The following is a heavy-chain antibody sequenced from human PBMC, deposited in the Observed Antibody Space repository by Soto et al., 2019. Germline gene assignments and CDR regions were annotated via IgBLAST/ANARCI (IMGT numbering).Heavy chain of an antibody. Sequence: SVKVSCKASGGTFSSYAISWVRQAPGQGLEWMGGVIPIFNTANYAQKFQGRVTITADKSTSTAYMELSSLRSEDTAVYYCARGGYGGNSGAYWYFDLWGRGTLVTVSS. D-gene: IGHD4-17*01. V-gene: IGHV1-69*06. J-gene: IGHJ2*01. CDR2: VIPIFNTA. CDR1: GGTFSSYA. CDR3: ARGGYGGNSGAYWYFDL.